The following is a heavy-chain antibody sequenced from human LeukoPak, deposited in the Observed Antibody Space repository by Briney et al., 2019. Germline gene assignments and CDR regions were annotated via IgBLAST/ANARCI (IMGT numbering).Heavy chain of an antibody. CDR3: ARVPLVRGVDAFDI. CDR1: GFTFSSYS. Sequence: GGSLRLSCAASGFTFSSYSMNWVRQAPGKGLEWVSSISSSSSYIYYADSVKGRFTISRDNAKNSLYLQMNSLRAEDTAVYYCARVPLVRGVDAFDIWGQGTMVTVSS. CDR2: ISSSSSYI. V-gene: IGHV3-21*01. J-gene: IGHJ3*02. D-gene: IGHD3-10*01.